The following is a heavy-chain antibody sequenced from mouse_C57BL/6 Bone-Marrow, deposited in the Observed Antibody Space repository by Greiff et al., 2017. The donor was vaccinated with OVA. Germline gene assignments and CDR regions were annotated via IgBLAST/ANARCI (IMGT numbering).Heavy chain of an antibody. D-gene: IGHD2-5*01. CDR3: VRQSNSGAY. CDR2: IRSKSNNYAT. V-gene: IGHV10-1*01. Sequence: EVQRVESGGGLVQPKGSLKLSCAASGFSFNTYAMNWVRQAPGKGLEWVARIRSKSNNYATYYADSVKDRFTISRDDSESMLYLQMNNLKTEDTAMYYCVRQSNSGAYWGQGTLVTVSA. CDR1: GFSFNTYA. J-gene: IGHJ3*01.